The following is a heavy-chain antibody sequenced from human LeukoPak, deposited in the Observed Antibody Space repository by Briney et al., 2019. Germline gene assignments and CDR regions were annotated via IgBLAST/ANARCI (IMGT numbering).Heavy chain of an antibody. V-gene: IGHV4-59*01. CDR2: IYYSGST. CDR3: ARTYYYDSSGPQAFDI. D-gene: IGHD3-22*01. J-gene: IGHJ3*02. CDR1: GGSISSYY. Sequence: SETLSLTCTVSGGSISSYYWSWIRQPPGKGLEWTGYIYYSGSTNYNPSLKSRVTISVDTSKNQFSLKLSSVTAADTAVYYCARTYYYDSSGPQAFDIWGQGTMVTVSS.